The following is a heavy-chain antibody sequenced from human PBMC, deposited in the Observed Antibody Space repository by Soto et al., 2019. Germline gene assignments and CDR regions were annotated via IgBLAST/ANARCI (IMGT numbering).Heavy chain of an antibody. D-gene: IGHD6-6*01. CDR3: AREVGEVDYSSSSDAFDI. Sequence: SKPLSLTSTVSGAPISSGDYYWSWNRQPPGKGLEWIAYIYYSGIIYYNPSLKSRVTMSRDTSKNQFFLKLDSVTAADTAVYYCAREVGEVDYSSSSDAFDIWGQGTMVTVSS. V-gene: IGHV4-30-4*01. CDR2: IYYSGII. CDR1: GAPISSGDYY. J-gene: IGHJ3*02.